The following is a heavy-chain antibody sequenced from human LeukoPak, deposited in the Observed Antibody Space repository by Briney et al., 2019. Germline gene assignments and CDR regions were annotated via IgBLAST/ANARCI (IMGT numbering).Heavy chain of an antibody. J-gene: IGHJ4*02. D-gene: IGHD3-22*01. CDR1: GGSISSYY. V-gene: IGHV4-59*01. CDR2: IYYSGST. Sequence: PSETLSLTCSVSGGSISSYYWSWIRQPPGKGLEWIGYIYYSGSTNYNPSLKSRVTISVDTSKNQFSLKLSSVTAADTAVYYCARVTCYDSSGYYFDYWGQGTLVTVSS. CDR3: ARVTCYDSSGYYFDY.